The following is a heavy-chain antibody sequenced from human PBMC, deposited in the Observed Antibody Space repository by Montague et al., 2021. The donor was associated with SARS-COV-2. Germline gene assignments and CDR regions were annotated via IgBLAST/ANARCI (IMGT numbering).Heavy chain of an antibody. V-gene: IGHV3-30-3*01. CDR3: ARAAQKQYVLLWFGELLHDACDI. CDR1: GFTFSSYA. CDR2: ISYDGSNK. J-gene: IGHJ3*02. D-gene: IGHD3-10*01. Sequence: SLRLSCAASGFTFSSYAMHWVRQAPGKGLEWVAVISYDGSNKYYADSVKGRFTISRDNSKNTLYLQMNSLRAEDTAVYYCARAAQKQYVLLWFGELLHDACDIWGQGTMGTGSS.